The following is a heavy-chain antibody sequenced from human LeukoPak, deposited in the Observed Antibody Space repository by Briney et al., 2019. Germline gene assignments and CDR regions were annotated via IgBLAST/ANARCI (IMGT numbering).Heavy chain of an antibody. J-gene: IGHJ4*02. V-gene: IGHV3-21*01. CDR2: ISSSSSYI. CDR3: ARDQRYDFWSGFYAVDY. D-gene: IGHD3-3*01. CDR1: GFTFSSYS. Sequence: GGSLRLSCAASGFTFSSYSMNWVRQAPGKGLEWVSSISSSSSYIYYADSVKGRFTISRDNARNSLYLQMNSLRAEDTAVYYCARDQRYDFWSGFYAVDYWGQGTLLTVSS.